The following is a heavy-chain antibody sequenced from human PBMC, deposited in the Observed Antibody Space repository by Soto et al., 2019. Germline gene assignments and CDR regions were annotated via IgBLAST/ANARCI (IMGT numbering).Heavy chain of an antibody. D-gene: IGHD3-3*01. CDR3: AKSARITIFGVVTRLGYYFDY. CDR2: ISSSSSTI. J-gene: IGHJ4*02. CDR1: GFTFSSYS. V-gene: IGHV3-48*02. Sequence: PGGSLILSCAASGFTFSSYSMNWVRRAPGKGLEWVSYISSSSSTIYYADSVKGRFTISRDNAKNSLYLQMNSLRDEDTAVYYCAKSARITIFGVVTRLGYYFDYWGQGTLVTVSS.